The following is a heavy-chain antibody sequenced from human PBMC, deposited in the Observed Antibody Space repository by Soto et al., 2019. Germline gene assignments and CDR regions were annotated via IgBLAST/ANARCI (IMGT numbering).Heavy chain of an antibody. D-gene: IGHD3-9*01. CDR3: ARDKGRYFDWLLDY. Sequence: VQLVESGGGVVQPGRSLRLSCAASGFTFSSYGMHWVRQAPGKGLEWVAVIWYDGSNKYYADSVKGRFTISRDNSKNTLYLQMNSLRAEDTAVYYCARDKGRYFDWLLDYWGQGTLVTVSS. V-gene: IGHV3-33*01. J-gene: IGHJ4*02. CDR1: GFTFSSYG. CDR2: IWYDGSNK.